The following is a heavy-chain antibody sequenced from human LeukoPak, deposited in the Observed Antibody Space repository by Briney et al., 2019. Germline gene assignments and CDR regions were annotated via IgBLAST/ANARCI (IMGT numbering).Heavy chain of an antibody. V-gene: IGHV1-46*01. CDR2: INPSGGST. J-gene: IGHJ6*02. Sequence: AASVKVSCKASGYTFTGYYMHWVRQAPGQGLEWMGIINPSGGSTSYAQKFQGRVTMTRDTSTSTVYMELSSLRSEDTAVYYCASTPDYDFWSGYSGAHGMDVWGQGTTVTVSS. D-gene: IGHD3-3*01. CDR1: GYTFTGYY. CDR3: ASTPDYDFWSGYSGAHGMDV.